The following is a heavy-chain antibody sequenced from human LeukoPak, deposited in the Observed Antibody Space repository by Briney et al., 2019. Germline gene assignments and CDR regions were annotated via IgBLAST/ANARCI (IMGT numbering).Heavy chain of an antibody. D-gene: IGHD5-24*01. Sequence: SETLSLTCTVSGGSISSGGYYWSWIRQHPGKGLEWTGYIYYSGSTYYNPSLKSRVTISVDTSKNQFSLKLSSVTAADTAVYYCARKMDRNYYYYYGMDVWGQGTTVTVSS. CDR2: IYYSGST. CDR1: GGSISSGGYY. J-gene: IGHJ6*02. CDR3: ARKMDRNYYYYYGMDV. V-gene: IGHV4-31*03.